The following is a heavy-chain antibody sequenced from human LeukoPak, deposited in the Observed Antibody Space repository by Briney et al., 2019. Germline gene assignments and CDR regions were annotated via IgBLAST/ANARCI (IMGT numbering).Heavy chain of an antibody. CDR3: AKGIEQWLKY. CDR1: GFTFSSYA. Sequence: GGSLRLSCAASGFTFSSYAMHWVRQAPGKGLEWVAVISYDGSNKYYADSVKGRFTISRDNSKNTLYLQMNSLRAEDTAVYYCAKGIEQWLKYWGQGTLVTVSS. CDR2: ISYDGSNK. J-gene: IGHJ4*02. D-gene: IGHD6-19*01. V-gene: IGHV3-30-3*01.